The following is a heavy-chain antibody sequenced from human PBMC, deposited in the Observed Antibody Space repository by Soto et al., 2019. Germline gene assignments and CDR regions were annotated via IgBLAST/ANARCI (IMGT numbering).Heavy chain of an antibody. Sequence: RGESLKISCEASGYDFTFYWIGWARQLPGKGLEWMGIIYPDDSDTRYSPSFQGQVTISADKSITTAFLQWSSLEASDTGMYYCARHQGEQSAFDIWGQGTMVTVSS. CDR1: GYDFTFYW. CDR3: ARHQGEQSAFDI. CDR2: IYPDDSDT. V-gene: IGHV5-51*01. D-gene: IGHD3-16*01. J-gene: IGHJ3*02.